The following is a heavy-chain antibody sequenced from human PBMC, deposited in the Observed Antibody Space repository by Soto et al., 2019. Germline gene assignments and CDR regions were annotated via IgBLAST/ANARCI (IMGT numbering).Heavy chain of an antibody. CDR2: INAGNGNT. V-gene: IGHV1-3*01. CDR1: GYTFTSYA. D-gene: IGHD1-20*01. CDR3: AVIRITGTTGIGSNWFDP. J-gene: IGHJ5*02. Sequence: QVQLVQSGAEVKKPGASVKVSCKASGYTFTSYAMHWVRQAPGQRLEWMGWINAGNGNTKYSQRFRGRVTITRDTSASTAYMELSSLRSEDTAVYYCAVIRITGTTGIGSNWFDPWGQGTLVTVSS.